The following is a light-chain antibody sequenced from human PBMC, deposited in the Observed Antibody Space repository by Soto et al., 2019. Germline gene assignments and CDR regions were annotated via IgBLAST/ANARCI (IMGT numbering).Light chain of an antibody. CDR2: DNT. V-gene: IGLV1-51*01. CDR1: NSNTGKNF. J-gene: IGLJ1*01. CDR3: GTWDSSLSAGV. Sequence: QSVLTPAPSVSTAPGEKVTISSSGTNSNTGKNFVSLYQQLAGTAPKLLIYDNTKRPSGNPDRSSPSNAGTSPTLGITGLQTADEAYYYCGTWDSSLSAGVFGTRTKVTVL.